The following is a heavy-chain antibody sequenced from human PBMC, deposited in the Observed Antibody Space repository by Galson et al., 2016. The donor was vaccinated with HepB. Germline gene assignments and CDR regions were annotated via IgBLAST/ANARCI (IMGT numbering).Heavy chain of an antibody. V-gene: IGHV3-23*01. Sequence: SLRLSCAASGFRFSSYAVSWVRQAPGKGLEWVSGISGSGGRTYYADSVKGRFTISRDNSKNTVYLHMNSLRAEDTAVYFCARFFYDTSGYRKLDYWGQGALVTVSA. CDR2: ISGSGGRT. CDR3: ARFFYDTSGYRKLDY. J-gene: IGHJ4*02. D-gene: IGHD3-22*01. CDR1: GFRFSSYA.